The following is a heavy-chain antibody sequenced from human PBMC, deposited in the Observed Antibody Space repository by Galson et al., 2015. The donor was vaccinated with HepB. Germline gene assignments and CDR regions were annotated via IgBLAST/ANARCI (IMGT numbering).Heavy chain of an antibody. Sequence: SVKVPCKASGYTFTSYYMHWVRQAPGQGLEWMGIINPSGGSTSYAQKFQGRVTMTRDTSTSTVYMELSSPRSEDTAVYYCARGRRDGYTRRGAFDLWGPGTMVTVSS. CDR3: ARGRRDGYTRRGAFDL. CDR2: INPSGGST. D-gene: IGHD5-24*01. V-gene: IGHV1-46*01. CDR1: GYTFTSYY. J-gene: IGHJ3*01.